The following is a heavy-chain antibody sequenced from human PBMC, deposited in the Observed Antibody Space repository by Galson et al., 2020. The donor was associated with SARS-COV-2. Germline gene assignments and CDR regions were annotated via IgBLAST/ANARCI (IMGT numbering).Heavy chain of an antibody. CDR2: IHHGGIV. CDR1: GYSISSGYY. Sequence: SETLSLTCTVSGYSISSGYYWGWIRQPTGKGLEWIGSIHHGGIVYYNPSLKSRGTLSLDTSRNQFSLKLSSVTAADTAVYYCAKFPNWRFDYWGQGIQVTVSS. D-gene: IGHD1-1*01. J-gene: IGHJ4*02. CDR3: AKFPNWRFDY. V-gene: IGHV4-38-2*02.